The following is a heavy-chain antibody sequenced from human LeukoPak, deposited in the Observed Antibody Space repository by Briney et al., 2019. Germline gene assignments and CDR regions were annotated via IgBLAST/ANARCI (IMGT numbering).Heavy chain of an antibody. D-gene: IGHD2-8*02. CDR1: GFTFSSYA. Sequence: GGSLRLSCAASGFTFSSYAMSWVRQTPGKRLEWVSTTIGGGDDTYHADSVKGRFTISRDNSRNTLYLQMNSLRAEDSAIYYCAKAILRRCTGAICYPFDYWGQGTPVTVSS. V-gene: IGHV3-23*01. J-gene: IGHJ4*02. CDR3: AKAILRRCTGAICYPFDY. CDR2: TIGGGDDT.